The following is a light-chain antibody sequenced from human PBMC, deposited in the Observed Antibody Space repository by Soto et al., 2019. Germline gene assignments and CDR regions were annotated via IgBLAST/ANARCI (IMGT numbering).Light chain of an antibody. CDR1: QSVSSS. CDR3: QQHNNWPPWT. CDR2: GAS. Sequence: EIVMTQSPATLSVSPGERATLSCRASQSVSSSLAWYQQKPDQAPRLLIYGASTRATGVPARFSGSGSGTEFTLTISSLQSEDFAVYYCQQHNNWPPWTFGQGTKVEIK. V-gene: IGKV3-15*01. J-gene: IGKJ1*01.